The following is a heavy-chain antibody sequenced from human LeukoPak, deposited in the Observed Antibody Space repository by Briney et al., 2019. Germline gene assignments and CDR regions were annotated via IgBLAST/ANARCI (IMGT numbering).Heavy chain of an antibody. CDR3: ARDADGDGFDY. J-gene: IGHJ4*02. Sequence: PSETLSLTCTVSGASISSGGYYWSWIRQHPGKGLEWIGYIYYSGSTYYNPSLKSRVTISVDTSKNQFSLKLSSVTAADTAVYYCARDADGDGFDYWGQGTLVTVSS. D-gene: IGHD4-17*01. CDR2: IYYSGST. CDR1: GASISSGGYY. V-gene: IGHV4-31*03.